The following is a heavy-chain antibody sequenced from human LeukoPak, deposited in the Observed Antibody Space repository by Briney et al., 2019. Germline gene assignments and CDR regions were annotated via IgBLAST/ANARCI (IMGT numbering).Heavy chain of an antibody. CDR3: ARGPIYYDSSGYDY. V-gene: IGHV4-59*01. CDR1: GGSISSYY. D-gene: IGHD3-22*01. CDR2: IYYSGST. J-gene: IGHJ4*02. Sequence: SETLSLTCTVSGGSISSYYWSWIRQPPGKGLEWIGYIYYSGSTNYNPSLKSRVTISVDTSKNQSSLKLSSVTAADTAVYYCARGPIYYDSSGYDYWGQGTLVTVSS.